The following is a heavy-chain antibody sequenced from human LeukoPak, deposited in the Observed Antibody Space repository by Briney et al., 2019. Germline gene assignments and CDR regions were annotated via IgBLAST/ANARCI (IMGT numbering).Heavy chain of an antibody. Sequence: GGSLRLSCAASGFTFTSYSMNWVRQAPGKGLEWVSTISGGGGSTYYADSVKGRFTISRDNSKHTLYLQVNRLRAEDTAVYYCAKGGKWDVTPFDYWGEGTLVTVSS. CDR3: AKGGKWDVTPFDY. CDR1: GFTFTSYS. V-gene: IGHV3-23*01. D-gene: IGHD1-26*01. J-gene: IGHJ4*02. CDR2: ISGGGGST.